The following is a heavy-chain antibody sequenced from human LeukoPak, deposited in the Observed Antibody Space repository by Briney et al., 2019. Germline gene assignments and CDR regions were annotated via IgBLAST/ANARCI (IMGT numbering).Heavy chain of an antibody. V-gene: IGHV1-69*06. CDR1: GGTVSSYA. D-gene: IGHD5-24*01. Sequence: SVKLSCKASGGTVSSYAISWVRQAPGQGLEWMGGIIPIFGTANYAQKFQGRGTITADKSTSTAYMELSSLRSEDTTVYYCALVRDGYNTAYYWGQGTLVTVSS. CDR2: IIPIFGTA. CDR3: ALVRDGYNTAYY. J-gene: IGHJ4*02.